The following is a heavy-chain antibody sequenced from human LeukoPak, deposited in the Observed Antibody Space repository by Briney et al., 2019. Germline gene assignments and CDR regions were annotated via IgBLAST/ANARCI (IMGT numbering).Heavy chain of an antibody. V-gene: IGHV3-21*01. J-gene: IGHJ4*02. Sequence: GSLRLSCAASGFTFSSYSMNWVRQAPGKGLEWVSSISSSSSYIYYADSVKGRFTISRDNAKNSLYLQMNSLRAEDTAVYYCARSAVPATAISRYWGQGTLVTVSS. D-gene: IGHD2-2*01. CDR1: GFTFSSYS. CDR2: ISSSSSYI. CDR3: ARSAVPATAISRY.